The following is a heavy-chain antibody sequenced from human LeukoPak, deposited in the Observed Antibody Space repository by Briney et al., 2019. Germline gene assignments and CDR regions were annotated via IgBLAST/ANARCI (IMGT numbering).Heavy chain of an antibody. CDR3: ATLYYYDSSGWRFSFDYFDY. J-gene: IGHJ4*02. CDR2: FDPEHGET. Sequence: ASVKVSYKVSGYTLTELSMLLVRQDPGNASEGTGGFDPEHGETIYAQKFQGKVTMTEDTSTDTAYMELSSLRSEDTAVYYCATLYYYDSSGWRFSFDYFDYWGQGTLVTVSS. CDR1: GYTLTELS. D-gene: IGHD3-22*01. V-gene: IGHV1-24*01.